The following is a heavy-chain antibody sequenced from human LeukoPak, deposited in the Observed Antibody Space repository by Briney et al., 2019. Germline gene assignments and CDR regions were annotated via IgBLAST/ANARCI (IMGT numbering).Heavy chain of an antibody. V-gene: IGHV4-61*01. CDR3: ARGQPEVAATFVYYYYAMDV. J-gene: IGHJ6*02. CDR2: IYYSGST. CDR1: GGSVSSGSYY. D-gene: IGHD2-15*01. Sequence: SETLSLTCTVSGGSVSSGSYYWSWIRQPPGKGLEWIGNIYYSGSTHYNPSLKSRATISLDTSKNQFSLKLSSVTAADTAVYYCARGQPEVAATFVYYYYAMDVWGQGTTVTVSS.